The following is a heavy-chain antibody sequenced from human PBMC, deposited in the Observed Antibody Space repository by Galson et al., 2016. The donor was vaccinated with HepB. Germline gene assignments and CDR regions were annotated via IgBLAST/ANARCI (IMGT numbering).Heavy chain of an antibody. CDR1: GYTFTSYY. CDR3: ARDGVNGGGDD. CDR2: INPTGGST. D-gene: IGHD1-1*01. J-gene: IGHJ4*02. V-gene: IGHV1-46*03. Sequence: SVKVSCKASGYTFTSYYMHWVRQAPGRGLEWMGIINPTGGSTTSAQKFQGRVTMTRDTSTSTGYMELSSLRSGDTAVYYCARDGVNGGGDDWGQGTLVTVSS.